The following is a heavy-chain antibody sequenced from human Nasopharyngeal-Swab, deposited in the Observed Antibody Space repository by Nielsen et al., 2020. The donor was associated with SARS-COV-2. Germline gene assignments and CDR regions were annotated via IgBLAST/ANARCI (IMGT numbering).Heavy chain of an antibody. CDR3: AHRQAQNSWFGELLDWFDP. CDR2: IYWDDDK. Sequence: SGPTLVKPTQTLTLTCTFSGFSLTTRGVGVGWIRQPPGKALEWLALIYWDDDKRYSPSLKSRLTITKDTSKNQVVLTMTNMDPVDTATYYCAHRQAQNSWFGELLDWFDPWGQGTLVTVSS. CDR1: GFSLTTRGVG. V-gene: IGHV2-5*02. D-gene: IGHD3-10*01. J-gene: IGHJ5*02.